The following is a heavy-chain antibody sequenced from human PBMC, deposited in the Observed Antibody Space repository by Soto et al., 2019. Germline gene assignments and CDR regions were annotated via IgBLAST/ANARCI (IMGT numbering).Heavy chain of an antibody. V-gene: IGHV5-51*01. J-gene: IGHJ5*02. D-gene: IGHD4-4*01. CDR3: ARQATTVMATGWFDP. Sequence: GESLKISCKGSGYSFTSYWIGWVRQMPGKGPEWMGIIYPGDSDTRYSPSFQGQVTISADKSISTAYLQWSSLKASDTAMYYCARQATTVMATGWFDPWGQGTLVTVS. CDR1: GYSFTSYW. CDR2: IYPGDSDT.